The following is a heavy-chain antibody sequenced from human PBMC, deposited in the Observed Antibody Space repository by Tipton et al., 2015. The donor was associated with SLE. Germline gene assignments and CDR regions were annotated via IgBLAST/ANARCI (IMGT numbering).Heavy chain of an antibody. CDR2: IYYSGST. CDR1: GGSISSHY. J-gene: IGHJ5*02. Sequence: TLSLTCTVSGGSISSHYWSWIRQPPGKGLEWIGYIYYSGSTNYNPSLKSRVTISVDTSKNQFSLKLSSVTAADTAVYYCARRGTTGWFDPWGQGTLVTVSS. V-gene: IGHV4-59*11. D-gene: IGHD4-11*01. CDR3: ARRGTTGWFDP.